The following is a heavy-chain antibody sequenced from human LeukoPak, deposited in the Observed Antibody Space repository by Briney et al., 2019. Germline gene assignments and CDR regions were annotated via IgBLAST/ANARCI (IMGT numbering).Heavy chain of an antibody. Sequence: PGGSLRLSCAASGFTFSSYAMSWVRQAPGKGLEWVSAISGSGGSTYYADSVKGRFTISRDNSKNTLYLQMNSLRAEDTAVYYCAADITMIVVATSDYWGQGTLVTVSS. CDR2: ISGSGGST. CDR1: GFTFSSYA. D-gene: IGHD3-22*01. V-gene: IGHV3-23*01. J-gene: IGHJ4*02. CDR3: AADITMIVVATSDY.